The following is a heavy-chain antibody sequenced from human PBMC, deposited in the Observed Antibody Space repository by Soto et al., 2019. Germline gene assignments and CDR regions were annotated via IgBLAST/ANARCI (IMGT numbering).Heavy chain of an antibody. CDR2: ISAYNGNT. D-gene: IGHD2-15*01. CDR1: GYTFTSYG. J-gene: IGHJ5*02. Sequence: ASVKVSCKAPGYTFTSYGISWVRQAPGQGLEWMGWISAYNGNTNYAQKLQGRVTMTTDTSTSTAYMELRSLRSDDTAVYYCARDYVVAATLYWFDPWGQGTLVTVSS. CDR3: ARDYVVAATLYWFDP. V-gene: IGHV1-18*01.